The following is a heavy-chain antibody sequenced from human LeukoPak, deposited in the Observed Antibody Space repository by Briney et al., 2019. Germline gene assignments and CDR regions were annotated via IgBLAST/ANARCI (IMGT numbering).Heavy chain of an antibody. CDR1: GYTFTSYA. V-gene: IGHV1-3*01. D-gene: IGHD3-10*01. Sequence: GASVKVSCKASGYTFTSYAMHWVRQAPGQRLEWTGWINAGNGNTKYSQKFQGRVTITRDTSASTAYMELSSLRSEDTAVYYCARDYGSGSYYVRNMFDYWGQGTLVTVSS. CDR3: ARDYGSGSYYVRNMFDY. CDR2: INAGNGNT. J-gene: IGHJ4*02.